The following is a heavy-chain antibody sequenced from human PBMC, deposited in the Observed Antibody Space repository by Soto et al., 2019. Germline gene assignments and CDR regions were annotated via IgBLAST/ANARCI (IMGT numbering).Heavy chain of an antibody. J-gene: IGHJ6*02. V-gene: IGHV1-69*01. CDR3: ARGVYYYDSSGYYGMDV. D-gene: IGHD3-22*01. CDR1: GGTFSSYA. Sequence: VKVSCKASGGTFSSYAISWVRQAPGQGLEWMGGIIPIFGTANYAQKFQGRVTITADESTSTAYMELSSLRSEDTAVYYCARGVYYYDSSGYYGMDVWGQGTTVTV. CDR2: IIPIFGTA.